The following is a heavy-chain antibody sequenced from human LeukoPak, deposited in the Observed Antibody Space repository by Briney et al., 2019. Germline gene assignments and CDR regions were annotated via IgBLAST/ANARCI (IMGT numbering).Heavy chain of an antibody. CDR2: INPKSGDT. V-gene: IGHV1-2*02. CDR1: GYTFTGYY. J-gene: IGHJ4*02. Sequence: GASVTVSCKASGYTFTGYYLHWLRQAPGQGLQWMGWINPKSGDTNYAQKLQGRVTMTTDTSTSTAYMELRSLRSDDTAVYYCARAWISSGPILPSYYFDYWGQGTLVTVSS. CDR3: ARAWISSGPILPSYYFDY. D-gene: IGHD3-22*01.